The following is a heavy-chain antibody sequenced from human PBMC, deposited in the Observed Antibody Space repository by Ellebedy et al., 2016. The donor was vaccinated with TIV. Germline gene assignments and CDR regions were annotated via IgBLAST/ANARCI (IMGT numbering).Heavy chain of an antibody. CDR1: RGTFSSYA. CDR2: IIPIFGTA. V-gene: IGHV1-69*13. D-gene: IGHD6-13*01. CDR3: ASAYSSRGRRDFDI. J-gene: IGHJ3*02. Sequence: SVKVSXKASRGTFSSYAISWVRQATGQGLEWMGGIIPIFGTANYAQKFQGRVTITADESTSTAYMELSSLRSEDTAVYYCASAYSSRGRRDFDIWGQGSMVTVSS.